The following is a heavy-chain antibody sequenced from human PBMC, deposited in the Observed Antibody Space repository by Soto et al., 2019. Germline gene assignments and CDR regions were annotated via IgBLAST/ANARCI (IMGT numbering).Heavy chain of an antibody. V-gene: IGHV4-31*03. CDR2: IYDSGST. CDR1: GGSISRSGYF. Sequence: SETLSLTCTVSGGSISRSGYFWSWIRQHPGKGLEWIGYIYDSGSTYYNPSLKSRVSLSVDTSKNQFSLNLTSVTAADTAMYYCARSSRSYFDYWGQGTLVTVSS. J-gene: IGHJ4*02. CDR3: ARSSRSYFDY.